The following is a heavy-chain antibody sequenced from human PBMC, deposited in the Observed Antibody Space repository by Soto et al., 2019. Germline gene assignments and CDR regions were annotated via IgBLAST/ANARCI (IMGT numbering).Heavy chain of an antibody. J-gene: IGHJ6*02. CDR1: SDSMNSGGYY. Sequence: KSSETLSLTCSVSSDSMNSGGYYWSWIRQHPGKGLEWIGYIYSNGDTYYNPSLKSRVTISVDTSKNQFSLNLTSVTAADTAVYYCAGRGGSSSGYYYYAMDVWGQGTTVTVSS. V-gene: IGHV4-31*03. CDR2: IYSNGDT. D-gene: IGHD6-6*01. CDR3: AGRGGSSSGYYYYAMDV.